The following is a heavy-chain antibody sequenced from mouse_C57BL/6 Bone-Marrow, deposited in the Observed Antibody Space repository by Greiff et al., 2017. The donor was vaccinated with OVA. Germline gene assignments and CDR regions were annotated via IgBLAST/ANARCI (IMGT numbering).Heavy chain of an antibody. CDR1: GFTFSDYY. CDR2: ISNGGGST. Sequence: EVKLMESGGGLVQPGGSLKLSCAASGFTFSDYYMYWVRQTPEKRLEWVAYISNGGGSTYYPDTVKGRFTISRDNAKNTLYLQMSRLKSEDTAMYYCARGATVVFDYWGQGTTLTVSS. V-gene: IGHV5-12*01. CDR3: ARGATVVFDY. D-gene: IGHD1-1*01. J-gene: IGHJ2*01.